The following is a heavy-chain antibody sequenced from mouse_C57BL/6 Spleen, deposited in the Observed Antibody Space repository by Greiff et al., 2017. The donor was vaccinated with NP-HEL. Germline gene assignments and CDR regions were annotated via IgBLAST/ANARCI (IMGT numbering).Heavy chain of an antibody. V-gene: IGHV1-64*01. J-gene: IGHJ4*01. CDR1: GYTFTSYW. Sequence: QVQLQQPGAELVKPGASVKLSCKASGYTFTSYWMHWVKQRPGQGLEWIGMIHPNSGSTNYNEKFKSKATLTVDKSSSTAYMQLSSLTSEDSAVYYWSRVPLYSGSSDYARDYWGQGTSVTVSS. CDR2: IHPNSGST. D-gene: IGHD1-1*01. CDR3: SRVPLYSGSSDYARDY.